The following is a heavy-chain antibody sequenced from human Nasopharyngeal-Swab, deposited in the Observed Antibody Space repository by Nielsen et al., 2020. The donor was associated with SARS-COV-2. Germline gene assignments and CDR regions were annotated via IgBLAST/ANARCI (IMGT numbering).Heavy chain of an antibody. Sequence: GGSLRLSCEASGFTFSSYAMHWVRQAPGKGLEWVAVISYDGSNKYYADSVKGRFTISRDNSKNTLYLQMNSLRAEDTAVYYCARALLPYYGMDVWGQGTTVTVSS. CDR2: ISYDGSNK. CDR3: ARALLPYYGMDV. J-gene: IGHJ6*02. CDR1: GFTFSSYA. V-gene: IGHV3-30-3*01.